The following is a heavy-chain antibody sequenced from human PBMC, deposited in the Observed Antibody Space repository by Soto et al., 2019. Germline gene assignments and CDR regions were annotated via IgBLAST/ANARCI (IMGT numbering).Heavy chain of an antibody. CDR1: GFSLTTSGLG. D-gene: IGHD3-3*01. V-gene: IGHV2-5*02. J-gene: IGHJ4*01. CDR3: AHLVHRTVFGCVTTTAIYFDF. Sequence: QITLNESGPTQVKPRQTLTLTCTFSGFSLTTSGLGVGWIRQSPAKAPECLALIYWDDVKRYRPALKSRLTSTKDTSKYLVVLTMADLDPADTVTYYCAHLVHRTVFGCVTTTAIYFDFWGHGTPVDVSS. CDR2: IYWDDVK.